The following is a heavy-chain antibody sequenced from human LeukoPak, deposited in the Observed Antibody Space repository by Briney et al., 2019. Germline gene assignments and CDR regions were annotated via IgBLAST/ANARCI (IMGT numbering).Heavy chain of an antibody. CDR3: AKDKFGGDYYYYAMGV. CDR1: GFTFDDYA. V-gene: IGHV3-9*01. D-gene: IGHD3-16*01. Sequence: PGGSLRLSCAASGFTFDDYAMHWVRQAPGKGLEWVSGISWNSGNIGYADSVKGRFTISRDNAKSSLYLQMNSLRAEDTALYYCAKDKFGGDYYYYAMGVWGQGTTVTVSS. J-gene: IGHJ6*02. CDR2: ISWNSGNI.